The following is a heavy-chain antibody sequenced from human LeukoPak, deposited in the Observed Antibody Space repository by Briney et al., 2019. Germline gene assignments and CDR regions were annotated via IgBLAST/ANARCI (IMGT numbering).Heavy chain of an antibody. CDR2: INTKTGNP. CDR1: GYSFTSYY. D-gene: IGHD2-15*01. CDR3: ARGSGGLIEDF. V-gene: IGHV7-4-1*02. Sequence: ASVNVSCKASGYSFTSYYMDWVRQAPGQGLEWMGWINTKTGNPTYAQGFTGRFVFSLDPSVSTAYLQISKLKADDTAVYYCARGSGGLIEDFWGQGTLVTVSS. J-gene: IGHJ4*02.